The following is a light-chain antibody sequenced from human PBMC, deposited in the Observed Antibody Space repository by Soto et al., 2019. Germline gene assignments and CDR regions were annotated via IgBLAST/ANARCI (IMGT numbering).Light chain of an antibody. V-gene: IGKV3-15*01. CDR1: QSVSSK. CDR2: GAT. CDR3: LKCYGWPKS. J-gene: IGKJ1*01. Sequence: EIVMTQSPATLSVSPGERATLSCRASQSVSSKLAWYQHIPGQAPRLLIYGATTRATGIPTRFSGSESGTEFTLTIGSLQSEDFAVYYCLKCYGWPKSFGQGTKVEIK.